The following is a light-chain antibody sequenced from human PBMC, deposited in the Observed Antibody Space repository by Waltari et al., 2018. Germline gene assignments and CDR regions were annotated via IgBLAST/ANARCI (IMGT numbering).Light chain of an antibody. V-gene: IGKV1-5*03. CDR2: KAS. CDR1: QSLSNW. J-gene: IGKJ1*01. CDR3: QQYRNVWT. Sequence: DIQMTQSPSTLSASVGDRVPITCRASQSLSNWLAWYQQKPGKAPKVLIYKASTLESGVPSRFCGSGSGTEFTLTISSLQPDDFAKYYCQQYRNVWTFGQGTKVEIK.